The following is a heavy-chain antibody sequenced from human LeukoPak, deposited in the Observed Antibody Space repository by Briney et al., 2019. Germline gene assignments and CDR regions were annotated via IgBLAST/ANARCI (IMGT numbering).Heavy chain of an antibody. CDR2: ISISGTKT. D-gene: IGHD4-17*01. CDR1: EFDFSTHA. Sequence: HPGGSLGLSCAASEFDFSTHAMTWVRQAPGKGLEWVSAISISGTKTYYADSVKGRFTISRDNSKNTLYLQMYSLRAEDTAVYYCANEIRPNDYWGQGTLVTVSS. CDR3: ANEIRPNDY. J-gene: IGHJ4*02. V-gene: IGHV3-23*01.